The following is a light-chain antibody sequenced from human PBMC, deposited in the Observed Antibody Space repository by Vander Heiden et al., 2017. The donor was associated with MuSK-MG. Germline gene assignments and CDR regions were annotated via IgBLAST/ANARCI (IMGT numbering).Light chain of an antibody. CDR2: QDK. V-gene: IGLV3-1*01. J-gene: IGLJ2*01. CDR1: KVGDKY. Sequence: SYELTQPPSVSVSPGQTASITCSGDKVGDKYASWYQQRPGQSPVLLIYQDKKRPSGIPERFSGSNSGNTATLTISGTQAIDEADYYCQAWDSRDVVVFGGGTKLTVL. CDR3: QAWDSRDVVV.